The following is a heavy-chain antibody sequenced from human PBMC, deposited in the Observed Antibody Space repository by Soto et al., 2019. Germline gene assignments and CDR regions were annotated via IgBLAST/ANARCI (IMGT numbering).Heavy chain of an antibody. CDR3: ARGGYSSTWSNLLDRSGLDV. J-gene: IGHJ6*02. CDR2: IVPLFRTT. Sequence: QVQLVQSGAEAKKPGSSVKVSGKTSGGTFSSYAISWVRQAPGQGLEWMGGIVPLFRTTNYAQKFQGRVTITADTCTYTVYMELSGLRSGDTAVYYCARGGYSSTWSNLLDRSGLDVWGQGTTVTVSS. CDR1: GGTFSSYA. V-gene: IGHV1-69*06. D-gene: IGHD6-13*01.